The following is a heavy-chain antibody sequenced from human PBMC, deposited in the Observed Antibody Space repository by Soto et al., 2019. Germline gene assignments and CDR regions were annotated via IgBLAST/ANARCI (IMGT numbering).Heavy chain of an antibody. D-gene: IGHD1-1*01. Sequence: EMQLVESGGGLVQPGGSRRLSCAASGFTFSSYWMHWVRQAPGKGLVWVSRISSDVSSTSYADSVKGRFTISRDNAKNTLYLQMDSLRAEDTAVYYCARGIGYSAQDSWGQGTLVTVSS. CDR1: GFTFSSYW. J-gene: IGHJ4*02. CDR2: ISSDVSST. CDR3: ARGIGYSAQDS. V-gene: IGHV3-74*01.